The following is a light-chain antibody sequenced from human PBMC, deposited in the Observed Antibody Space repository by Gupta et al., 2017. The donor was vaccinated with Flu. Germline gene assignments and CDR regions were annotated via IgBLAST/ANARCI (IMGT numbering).Light chain of an antibody. Sequence: QSVLTQPPSVSAAPGQKVTISSSGSSSNIGNNYVSWYQQLPGTAPKLLIYENNKRPSGIPDRFSGSKSGTSATLGITGLQTGDEADYYGGTWDSSRSAGVFGGGTKL. CDR3: GTWDSSRSAGV. J-gene: IGLJ2*01. CDR1: SSNIGNNY. V-gene: IGLV1-51*02. CDR2: ENN.